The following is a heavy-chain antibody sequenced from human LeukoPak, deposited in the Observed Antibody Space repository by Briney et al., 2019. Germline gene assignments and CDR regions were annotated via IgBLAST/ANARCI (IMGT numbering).Heavy chain of an antibody. V-gene: IGHV4-30-2*01. D-gene: IGHD3-22*01. Sequence: PSETLSLTCTVSGGSISSGGYYWSWIRQPPGKGLEWIGYIYHSGSTYYNPSLKSRVTISVDRSKNQFSLKLSSVTAADTAVYYCARDRRDYYDSSGYYQNWGQGTLVTVSS. CDR3: ARDRRDYYDSSGYYQN. CDR2: IYHSGST. CDR1: GGSISSGGYY. J-gene: IGHJ4*02.